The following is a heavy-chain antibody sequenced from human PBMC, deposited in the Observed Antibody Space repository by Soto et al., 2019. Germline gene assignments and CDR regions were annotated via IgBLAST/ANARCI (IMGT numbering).Heavy chain of an antibody. CDR2: IYYSGST. V-gene: IGHV4-39*01. D-gene: IGHD1-26*01. J-gene: IGHJ4*02. CDR1: GGSISSSSYY. Sequence: TSETLSLTCTVSGGSISSSSYYWGWIRQPPGKGLEWIGSIYYSGSTYYNPSLKSRVTISVDTSKNQFSLKLSSVTAADTAVYYCVVVGATLGSFDYWGQGTLVTVSS. CDR3: VVVGATLGSFDY.